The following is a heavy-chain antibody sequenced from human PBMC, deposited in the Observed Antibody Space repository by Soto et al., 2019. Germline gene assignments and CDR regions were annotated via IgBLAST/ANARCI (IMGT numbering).Heavy chain of an antibody. CDR3: ARREIQGPIDY. D-gene: IGHD1-26*01. V-gene: IGHV4-28*01. CDR2: IYYSGTT. J-gene: IGHJ4*02. Sequence: SETLSLTCAISGYSIRSSNWWGCIRQPPGKGLEWIRYIYYSGTTYYNPTLKDRDPMHVDNAKNQFSLKLTSVTAVDTAVYYCARREIQGPIDYWGQG. CDR1: GYSIRSSNW.